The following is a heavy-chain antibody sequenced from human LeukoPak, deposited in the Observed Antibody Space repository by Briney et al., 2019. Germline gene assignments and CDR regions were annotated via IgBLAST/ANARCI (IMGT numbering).Heavy chain of an antibody. CDR2: MNPNSGNT. D-gene: IGHD3-10*01. V-gene: IGHV1-8*01. Sequence: ASVKVSCKASGYTFTSYDINWVRQATGQGLDWMGWMNPNSGNTGYAQKFQGRVTMTRNTSISTAYMELSSLRSEDTAVYYCARGYVLLWFGELLGWFDPWGQGTLVTVSS. J-gene: IGHJ5*02. CDR3: ARGYVLLWFGELLGWFDP. CDR1: GYTFTSYD.